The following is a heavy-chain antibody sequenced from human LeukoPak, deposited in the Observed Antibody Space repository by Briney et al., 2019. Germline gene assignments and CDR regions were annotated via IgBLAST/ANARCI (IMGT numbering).Heavy chain of an antibody. CDR1: Y. Sequence: YXXXIRQPPGKGXEWIGEINHSGSTNYNPSLKSRVTISVDTSKNQFSLKLSSVTAADTAVYYCARGVTTGWFDPWGQGTLVTVSS. CDR2: INHSGST. CDR3: ARGVTTGWFDP. D-gene: IGHD1-1*01. J-gene: IGHJ5*02. V-gene: IGHV4-34*01.